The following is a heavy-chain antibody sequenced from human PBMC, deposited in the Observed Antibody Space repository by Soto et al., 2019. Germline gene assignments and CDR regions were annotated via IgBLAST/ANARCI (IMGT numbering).Heavy chain of an antibody. CDR1: GGSISSGGYS. J-gene: IGHJ4*02. Sequence: PSETLSLACAVSGGSISSGGYSWSWIRQPPGKGLEWIGYIYHSGSTYYNPSLKSRVTISVDRSKNQFSLKLSSVTAADTAVYYCARVVNTPMGIDYWGQGTLVTVSS. V-gene: IGHV4-30-2*01. CDR3: ARVVNTPMGIDY. D-gene: IGHD5-18*01. CDR2: IYHSGST.